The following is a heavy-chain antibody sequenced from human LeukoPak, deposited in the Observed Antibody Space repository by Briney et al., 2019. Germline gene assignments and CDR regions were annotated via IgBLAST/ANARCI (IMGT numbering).Heavy chain of an antibody. CDR2: IKQDGTEE. Sequence: GGSLRLSCAASGFTFSSYAMNWVRQAPGKGLEWVATIKQDGTEEFYVDSVKGRFIISRDNAKHSLFLQMNSLRVEDTAVYYCARDQLGATVDWGQGTLVTVSS. J-gene: IGHJ4*02. D-gene: IGHD1-26*01. CDR3: ARDQLGATVD. V-gene: IGHV3-7*01. CDR1: GFTFSSYA.